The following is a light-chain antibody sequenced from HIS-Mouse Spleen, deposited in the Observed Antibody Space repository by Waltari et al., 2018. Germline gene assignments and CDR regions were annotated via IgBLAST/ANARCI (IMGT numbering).Light chain of an antibody. CDR1: SSNIGSNS. Sequence: QSVLTPQPSASGTPGQRVTISCSGSSSNIGSNSVYWYQQHPGLAPKLVTYGNNQRPSGVPDGFSGSRSGTSASLAISGPRVEDEAEYYCAAWDGSVSGYVFGTGTKVTVL. J-gene: IGLJ1*01. V-gene: IGLV1-47*01. CDR3: AAWDGSVSGYV. CDR2: GNN.